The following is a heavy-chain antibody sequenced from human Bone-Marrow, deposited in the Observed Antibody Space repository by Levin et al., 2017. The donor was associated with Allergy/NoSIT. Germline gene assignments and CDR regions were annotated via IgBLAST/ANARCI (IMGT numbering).Heavy chain of an antibody. V-gene: IGHV3-23*01. D-gene: IGHD3-10*01. CDR2: ITGSGATT. CDR3: GKHSRYGSGSPLHS. J-gene: IGHJ4*02. Sequence: AGGSLRLSCEVSGFTFDNYAMTWVRQAPGKGLEWVSTITGSGATTYDADSVKGRFTISRDNSKNTLHLQMNRLRAADTAVYYCGKHSRYGSGSPLHSWGQGTLVTVSS. CDR1: GFTFDNYA.